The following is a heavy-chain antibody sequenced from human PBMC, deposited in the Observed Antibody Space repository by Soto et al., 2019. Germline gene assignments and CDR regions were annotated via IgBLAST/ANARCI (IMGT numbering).Heavy chain of an antibody. V-gene: IGHV3-74*01. CDR2: INSDGSST. CDR3: ARMDAVAGTYFDY. D-gene: IGHD6-19*01. Sequence: GGSLRLSCAASGFTFSSYWMHWVRQAPGKGLVWVSRINSDGSSTSYADPVKGRFTISRDNAKNTLYLQMNSLRAEDTAVYYCARMDAVAGTYFDYWGQGTLVTVSS. J-gene: IGHJ4*02. CDR1: GFTFSSYW.